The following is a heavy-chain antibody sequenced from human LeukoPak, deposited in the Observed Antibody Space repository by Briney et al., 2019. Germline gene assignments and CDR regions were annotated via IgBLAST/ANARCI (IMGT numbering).Heavy chain of an antibody. V-gene: IGHV4-59*01. Sequence: SETLSLTCTVSGGSISSYYWSWIRQPPGKGLEWIGYIYYSGSTNYNPSLKSRVTILVDTSKNQFSLKLSSVTAADTAVYYCARPPGIAAAWFDPWGQGTLVTVSS. CDR1: GGSISSYY. J-gene: IGHJ5*02. D-gene: IGHD6-13*01. CDR3: ARPPGIAAAWFDP. CDR2: IYYSGST.